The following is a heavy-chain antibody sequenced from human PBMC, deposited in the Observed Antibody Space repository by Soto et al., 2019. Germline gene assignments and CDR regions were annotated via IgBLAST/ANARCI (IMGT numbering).Heavy chain of an antibody. CDR3: ARCGMGRSVPGCPDIQV. J-gene: IGHJ6*02. Sequence: QIQLVQSGGAVKKPGASVKVSCKSSGYNFISHSITWVRQAPGQGLEWMGRISAYNGNTNHAQKFQGRLTMTTDTSASTGYMEVRSLGAGDTSGYYSARCGMGRSVPGCPDIQVSGPGTKVTGYS. D-gene: IGHD2-15*01. CDR2: ISAYNGNT. CDR1: GYNFISHS. V-gene: IGHV1-18*01.